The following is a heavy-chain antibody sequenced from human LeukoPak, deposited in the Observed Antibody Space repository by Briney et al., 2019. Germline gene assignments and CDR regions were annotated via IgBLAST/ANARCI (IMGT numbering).Heavy chain of an antibody. CDR2: ISSSSSYM. CDR1: GFTFSSYS. J-gene: IGHJ4*02. V-gene: IGHV3-21*01. CDR3: ARVLNGQSY. Sequence: GGSLRLSCAASGFTFSSYSMNWVPQAPGKGLEWVSSISSSSSYMYYADSVKGRFTISRDNAKNSLYLQMNSLRAEDTAVYYCARVLNGQSYWGQGTLVTVSS.